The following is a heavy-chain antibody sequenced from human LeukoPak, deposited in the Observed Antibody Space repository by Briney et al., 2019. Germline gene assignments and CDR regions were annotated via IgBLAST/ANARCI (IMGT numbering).Heavy chain of an antibody. CDR1: GYTFTGYY. J-gene: IGHJ4*02. CDR2: LNPNSGGT. CDR3: ARFLLSGYPRYFDY. D-gene: IGHD3-22*01. Sequence: GASVKVSCKASGYTFTGYYMHWVRQAPGQGLEWMGWLNPNSGGTNYAQKFQGRVSMTRDTSISTAYMELSRLRSDDTAVYYCARFLLSGYPRYFDYWGQGTLVTVSS. V-gene: IGHV1-2*02.